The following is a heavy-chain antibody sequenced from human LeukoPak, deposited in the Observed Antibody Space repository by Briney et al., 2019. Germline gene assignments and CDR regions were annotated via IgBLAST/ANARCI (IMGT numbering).Heavy chain of an antibody. Sequence: GASVKVSCKASGGTFSSYTISWVRQAPGQGLEWVGRIIPILGIANYAQKFQGRVTITADKSTSTAYMELSSLRSEDTAVYYCARRSGSYMRDYWGQGTLVTVSS. J-gene: IGHJ4*02. D-gene: IGHD3-10*01. CDR1: GGTFSSYT. CDR3: ARRSGSYMRDY. V-gene: IGHV1-69*02. CDR2: IIPILGIA.